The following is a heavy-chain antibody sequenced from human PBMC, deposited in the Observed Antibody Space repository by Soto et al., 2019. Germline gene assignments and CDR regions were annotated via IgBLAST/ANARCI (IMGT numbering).Heavy chain of an antibody. J-gene: IGHJ4*02. Sequence: QVQLVESGGGVVQPGRSLRLSCAASGFTFSSYAMHWVRQAPGKGLEWVAVISYDGSNKYYADSVKGRFTISRDNSKNTLYMQMNSLRAEDTAVYYCARDTAMVDVSPLYYFDYWGQGTLVTVSS. D-gene: IGHD5-18*01. CDR2: ISYDGSNK. CDR3: ARDTAMVDVSPLYYFDY. CDR1: GFTFSSYA. V-gene: IGHV3-30-3*01.